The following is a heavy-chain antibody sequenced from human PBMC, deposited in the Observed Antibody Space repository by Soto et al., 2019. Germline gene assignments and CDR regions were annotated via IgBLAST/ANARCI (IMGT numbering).Heavy chain of an antibody. Sequence: PGESLKISCKGSGYSFTSYWIGWVRQMPGKGLEWMGIIYPGDSDTRYSPSFQGQVTISADKSISTAYLQWSSLKASDTAMYYCARLDIVLVPAEDYYYGMDVWGQGTTVTVSS. CDR3: ARLDIVLVPAEDYYYGMDV. D-gene: IGHD2-2*03. J-gene: IGHJ6*02. CDR1: GYSFTSYW. CDR2: IYPGDSDT. V-gene: IGHV5-51*01.